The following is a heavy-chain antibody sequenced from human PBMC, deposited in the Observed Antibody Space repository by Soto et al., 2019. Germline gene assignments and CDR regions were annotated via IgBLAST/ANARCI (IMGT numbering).Heavy chain of an antibody. CDR1: GYTFSRNW. J-gene: IGHJ3*02. Sequence: EVQLVESGGGLVQPGGSLRLSCVASGYTFSRNWIHWVRQAPGQGLEGVSRINPEGTFTTYADSVRGRFTISRDNAKNTLYLEMNSLRAEDTAVYYCARPRSMSSSGFDIWGQGTMVTVSS. CDR3: ARPRSMSSSGFDI. CDR2: INPEGTFT. D-gene: IGHD6-6*01. V-gene: IGHV3-74*03.